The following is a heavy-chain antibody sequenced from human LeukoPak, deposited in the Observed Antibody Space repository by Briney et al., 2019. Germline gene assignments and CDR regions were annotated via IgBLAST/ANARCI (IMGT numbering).Heavy chain of an antibody. CDR3: ARGSDIVATIWFDP. V-gene: IGHV4-31*03. CDR1: GGSLSSGGYY. D-gene: IGHD5-12*01. Sequence: SETLSLTCTVSGGSLSSGGYYWSWIRQHPGKGLEWIGYIYYSGSTYYNPSLKSRVTISVDTSKNQFSLKLSSVTAADTAVYYCARGSDIVATIWFDPWGQGILVTVSS. J-gene: IGHJ5*02. CDR2: IYYSGST.